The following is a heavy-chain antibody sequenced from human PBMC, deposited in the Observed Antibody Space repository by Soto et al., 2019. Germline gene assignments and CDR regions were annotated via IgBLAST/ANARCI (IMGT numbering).Heavy chain of an antibody. Sequence: GGSLRLSCAASGFTFSSYAMSWVRQAPGKGLEWVSAISGSGGSTYYADSVKGRFTISRDNSKNTLYLQMNSLRAEDTAVYYCAKGGFGVVIMDIDYWGQGTLVTVSS. CDR1: GFTFSSYA. J-gene: IGHJ4*02. CDR3: AKGGFGVVIMDIDY. CDR2: ISGSGGST. D-gene: IGHD3-3*01. V-gene: IGHV3-23*01.